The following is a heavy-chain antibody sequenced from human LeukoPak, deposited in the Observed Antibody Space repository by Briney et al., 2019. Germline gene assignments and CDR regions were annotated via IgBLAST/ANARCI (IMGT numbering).Heavy chain of an antibody. D-gene: IGHD6-19*01. CDR1: GGPISSSNW. V-gene: IGHV4-4*02. CDR3: ARESGYSGGPFDY. CDR2: IYHSGST. Sequence: SETLSLTCAVSGGPISSSNWWSWVRQPPGKGLEWIGEIYHSGSTNYNPSLKSRVTISVDKSKNQFSLKLSSVTAADTAVYYCARESGYSGGPFDYWGQGTLVTVSS. J-gene: IGHJ4*02.